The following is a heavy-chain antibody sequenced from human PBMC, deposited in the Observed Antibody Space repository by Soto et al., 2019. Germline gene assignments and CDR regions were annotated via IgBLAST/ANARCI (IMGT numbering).Heavy chain of an antibody. Sequence: SGGSLRLSCAASGFTLSRYAMSWVRQAPGKGLEWVSVIYSGGSTYYADSVKGRFTISRDNSKNTLYLQMNSLRAEDTAVYYCVSGWAVLDYWGQGTLVTGSS. V-gene: IGHV3-66*01. CDR1: GFTLSRYA. CDR3: VSGWAVLDY. D-gene: IGHD6-19*01. CDR2: IYSGGST. J-gene: IGHJ4*02.